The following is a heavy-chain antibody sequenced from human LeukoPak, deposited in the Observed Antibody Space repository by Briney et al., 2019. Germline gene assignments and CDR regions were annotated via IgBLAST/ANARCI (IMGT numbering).Heavy chain of an antibody. Sequence: PSETLSLTCTVPGGSISSSSYYWGWIRQPPGKGLEWIGSIYYSGSTYYNPSLKSRVTISVDTSKNQFSLKLGSVTAADTAVYYCASRFWSDTEGHNWFDPWGQGILVTVSS. J-gene: IGHJ5*02. CDR3: ASRFWSDTEGHNWFDP. D-gene: IGHD3-3*01. CDR1: GGSISSSSYY. V-gene: IGHV4-39*01. CDR2: IYYSGST.